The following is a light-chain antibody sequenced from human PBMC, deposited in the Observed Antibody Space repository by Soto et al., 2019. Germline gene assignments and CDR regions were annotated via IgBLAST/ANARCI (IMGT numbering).Light chain of an antibody. J-gene: IGKJ4*01. Sequence: EIVLTQSPATLSLSPGERATLSCRASQSVSSYLGWYQQKPGQAPRLLIYDVSTRATGAPARFSGSGSGTDFTLTISSLEPEDFAVYYCQQRTIWPLSFGGGTKVEIK. CDR3: QQRTIWPLS. CDR1: QSVSSY. CDR2: DVS. V-gene: IGKV3-11*01.